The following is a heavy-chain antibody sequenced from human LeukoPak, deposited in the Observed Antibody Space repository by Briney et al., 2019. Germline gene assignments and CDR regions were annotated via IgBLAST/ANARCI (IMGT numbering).Heavy chain of an antibody. J-gene: IGHJ6*02. Sequence: GGSLRLSCAASGFTLSNYGMHWVRPAPGKGLEWVAVISYDGSNKYYADSVKGRFTFSRDNSKNTLYLQMSSLRAEDTAVYYCAKEKGIYCSSIDCSPRMDVWGQGSTVTVSS. D-gene: IGHD2-2*01. CDR2: ISYDGSNK. CDR1: GFTLSNYG. CDR3: AKEKGIYCSSIDCSPRMDV. V-gene: IGHV3-30*18.